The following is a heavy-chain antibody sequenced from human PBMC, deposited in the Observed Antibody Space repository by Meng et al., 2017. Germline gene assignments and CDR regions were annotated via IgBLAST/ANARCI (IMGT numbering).Heavy chain of an antibody. CDR2: IWYDGSNK. CDR1: GFTFSSYG. J-gene: IGHJ3*02. CDR3: ARELWFGNPFDI. Sequence: GESLKISCAASGFTFSSYGMHWVRQAPGKGLEWVAVIWYDGSNKYYADSVKGRFTISRDNSQNTLYLQMNSLRAEDTAVYYCARELWFGNPFDIWGQGTMVTVSS. D-gene: IGHD3-10*01. V-gene: IGHV3-33*01.